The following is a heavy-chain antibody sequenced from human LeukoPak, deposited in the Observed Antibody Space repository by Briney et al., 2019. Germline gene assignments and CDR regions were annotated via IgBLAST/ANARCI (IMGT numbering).Heavy chain of an antibody. CDR1: GYTFTGYY. CDR3: AREGCSGGSCRGY. Sequence: RASVTVSCKASGYTFTGYYMHWVRQAPGQGLEWMGWINPNSGGTNYAQKFQGRVTMTRDTSISTAYMELSRLRSDDTAVYYCAREGCSGGSCRGYWGQGTLVTVSS. V-gene: IGHV1-2*02. J-gene: IGHJ4*02. CDR2: INPNSGGT. D-gene: IGHD2-15*01.